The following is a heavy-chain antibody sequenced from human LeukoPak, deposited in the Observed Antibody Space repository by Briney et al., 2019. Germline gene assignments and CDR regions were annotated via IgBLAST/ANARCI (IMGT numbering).Heavy chain of an antibody. D-gene: IGHD1-1*01. CDR3: GRNRNGTGFNY. Sequence: PSETLSLTCTVSGGSVSSGSYYWSWIRQPPGKGLEWIGYIYYSGSTNYNPSLKSRVTISVDTSKNQFSLKLSSVTAADTAVYYWGRNRNGTGFNYGAQETLVTVS. J-gene: IGHJ4*02. CDR2: IYYSGST. V-gene: IGHV4-61*01. CDR1: GGSVSSGSYY.